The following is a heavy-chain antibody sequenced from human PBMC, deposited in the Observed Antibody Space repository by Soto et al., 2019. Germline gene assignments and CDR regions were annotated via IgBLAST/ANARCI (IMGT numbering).Heavy chain of an antibody. CDR2: IKSKTDGGTT. V-gene: IGHV3-15*01. CDR1: GFTFSNAW. CDR3: TTGPPYCSRTRCYEGAFEI. D-gene: IGHD2-2*01. Sequence: GESLKISCAASGFTFSNAWMSWVRQAPGKGLEWVGRIKSKTDGGTTDYSAPVKGRFTISRDDSKNTLYLQMNSLKTEDTAVYYCTTGPPYCSRTRCYEGAFEIWGQGTMVTVS. J-gene: IGHJ3*02.